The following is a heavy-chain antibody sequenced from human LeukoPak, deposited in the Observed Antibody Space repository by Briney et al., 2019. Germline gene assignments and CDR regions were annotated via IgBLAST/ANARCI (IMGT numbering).Heavy chain of an antibody. CDR1: GGSFSVYC. CDR2: IKQRGST. CDR3: ARFRSPRGKYYYGSGRQEEQNWFDP. J-gene: IGHJ5*02. Sequence: PSETLSLTCAVHGGSFSVYCWSAIRQCPGRGLERSGEIKQRGSTKNNPSLKSRVTISVDTSKNQFSLKLSSVTAADTAVYYCARFRSPRGKYYYGSGRQEEQNWFDPWGQGTLVTVSS. D-gene: IGHD3-10*01. V-gene: IGHV4-34*01.